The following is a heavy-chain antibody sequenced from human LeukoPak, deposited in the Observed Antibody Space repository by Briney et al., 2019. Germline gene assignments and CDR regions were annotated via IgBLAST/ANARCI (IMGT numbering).Heavy chain of an antibody. J-gene: IGHJ4*02. Sequence: PSETLSLTCTVSGGSISSYYWSWIRQPPGKGLEWIGEINHSGSTKHNPSLKSRVTISVDTSKNQISLKLSSVTAADTSVYYCARRTFGGVIKYWGQGTLVTVSS. V-gene: IGHV4-34*01. D-gene: IGHD3-16*02. CDR3: ARRTFGGVIKY. CDR1: GGSISSYY. CDR2: INHSGST.